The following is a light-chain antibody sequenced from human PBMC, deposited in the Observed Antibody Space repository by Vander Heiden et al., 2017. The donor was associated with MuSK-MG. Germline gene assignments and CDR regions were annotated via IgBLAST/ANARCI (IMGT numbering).Light chain of an antibody. CDR3: QSDDSSRSVV. V-gene: IGLV1-40*01. J-gene: IGLJ2*01. Sequence: QSVLTQPPSVSGAPGQRVTISCTGSSSNIGEGYDVHWYQQPPGTAPKLLIYGNSNRPSGVPDRFSGSKSGTSASLAITGLQEEEEADYYCQSDDSSRSVVFGGGTKLTVL. CDR1: SSNIGEGYD. CDR2: GNS.